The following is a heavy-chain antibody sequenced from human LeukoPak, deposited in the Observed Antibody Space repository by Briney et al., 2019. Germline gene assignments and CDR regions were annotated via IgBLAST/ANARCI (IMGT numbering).Heavy chain of an antibody. CDR1: GYSISSGYY. Sequence: PSETLSLTCTVSGYSISSGYYWGWIRQPPGKGLEWIGSIYHSGSTYYNPSLKSRVTISVDTSKNQFSLKLSSVTAADTAVYYCARDPWLVWGKGITVTVSS. CDR2: IYHSGST. V-gene: IGHV4-38-2*02. CDR3: ARDPWLV. D-gene: IGHD5-12*01. J-gene: IGHJ6*04.